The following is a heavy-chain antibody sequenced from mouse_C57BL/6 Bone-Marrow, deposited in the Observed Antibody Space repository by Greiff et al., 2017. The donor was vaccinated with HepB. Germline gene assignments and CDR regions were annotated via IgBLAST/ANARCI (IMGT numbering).Heavy chain of an antibody. CDR3: ARQRTLTGS. CDR1: GFTFSSYG. V-gene: IGHV5-6*02. Sequence: DVMLVESGGDLVKPGGSLKLSCAASGFTFSSYGMSWVRQTPDKRLEWVATISSGGSYTYYPDSVKGRFTISRDNAKNTLYLQMSSLKSEDTAMYYCARQRTLTGSGGQGTLVTVSA. J-gene: IGHJ3*01. CDR2: ISSGGSYT.